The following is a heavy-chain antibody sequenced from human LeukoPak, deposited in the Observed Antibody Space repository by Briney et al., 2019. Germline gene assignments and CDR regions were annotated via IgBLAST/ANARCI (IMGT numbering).Heavy chain of an antibody. D-gene: IGHD5-18*01. CDR1: GGSISSGDYY. Sequence: SETLSLTCTVSGGSISSGDYYWSWIRQPPGKGLEWIGYIYYSGSTYYNPSLKSRVTISVDTSKNQFSLKLSSVTAADTAMYYCASGGYSYGFDYWGQGTLVTVSS. V-gene: IGHV4-30-4*01. CDR3: ASGGYSYGFDY. CDR2: IYYSGST. J-gene: IGHJ4*02.